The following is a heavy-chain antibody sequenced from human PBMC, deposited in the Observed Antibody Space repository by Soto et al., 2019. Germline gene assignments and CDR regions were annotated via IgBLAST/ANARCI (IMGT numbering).Heavy chain of an antibody. D-gene: IGHD5-18*01. V-gene: IGHV4-61*01. CDR2: IYYSGST. Sequence: QVQLQESGPGLVKPSETLSLTCTVSGGSVSSGSYYWSWIRQPPGKGLEWIGYIYYSGSTNYNPSLKSRVAVSVDTAXXXFXXKLSSVTAADTAVYYCARDYGHSSGAYYYYYGMDVWGQGTTVTVSS. J-gene: IGHJ6*02. CDR1: GGSVSSGSYY. CDR3: ARDYGHSSGAYYYYYGMDV.